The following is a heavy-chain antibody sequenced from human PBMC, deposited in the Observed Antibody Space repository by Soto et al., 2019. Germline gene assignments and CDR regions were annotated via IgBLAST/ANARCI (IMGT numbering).Heavy chain of an antibody. D-gene: IGHD3-16*02. CDR1: GYTLTELS. CDR2: FDPEDGET. Sequence: ASVKVSCKVSGYTLTELSMHWVRQAPGRGLEWMGGFDPEDGETIYAQKFQGRVTMTEDTSTDTAYMELSSLRSEDTAVYYCATYDYVWGSYPYWGQGTLVTVSS. J-gene: IGHJ4*02. CDR3: ATYDYVWGSYPY. V-gene: IGHV1-24*01.